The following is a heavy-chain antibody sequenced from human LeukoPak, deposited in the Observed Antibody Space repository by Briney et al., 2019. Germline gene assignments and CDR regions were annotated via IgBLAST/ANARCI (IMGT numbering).Heavy chain of an antibody. Sequence: ASVKVSCKASGYSFTSHYMHWVRQAPGQGLEWLGLINPSGSSTLYAQKFQGRVIMTRDMSTTTDYMELSSLRSEDTAFYYCARDNSVGDVAWWFDPWGQGTLVTVPS. V-gene: IGHV1-46*01. D-gene: IGHD1-26*01. CDR3: ARDNSVGDVAWWFDP. CDR1: GYSFTSHY. J-gene: IGHJ5*02. CDR2: INPSGSST.